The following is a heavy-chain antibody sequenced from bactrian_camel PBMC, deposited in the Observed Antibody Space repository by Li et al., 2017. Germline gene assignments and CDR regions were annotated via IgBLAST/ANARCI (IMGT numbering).Heavy chain of an antibody. CDR1: GFRFGGSW. CDR3: ATVSFGTCTKVHGVNDFGA. Sequence: HVQLVESGGGLVQPGGSLSLSCAASGFRFGGSWMSWVRQAPGKGLEWVSRYNDPAKGRFTITRDNAKNTLYLQMNSLKPEDTAMYYCATVSFGTCTKVHGVNDFGAWGQGTQVTVS. CDR2: R. V-gene: IGHV3S6*01. J-gene: IGHJ6*01. D-gene: IGHD4*01.